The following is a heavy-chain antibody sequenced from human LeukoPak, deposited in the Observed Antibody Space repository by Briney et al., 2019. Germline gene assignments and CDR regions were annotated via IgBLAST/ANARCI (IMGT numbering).Heavy chain of an antibody. CDR1: GGSISSYY. Sequence: SETLSLTCTVSGGSISSYYWSWIRQPPGKGLEWIGYIYYSGSTSYNPSLKSRVTISVDTSKNQFSLKLSSVTAADTAVYYCARDRGYSLHWFDPWGQGTLVTVSS. J-gene: IGHJ5*02. D-gene: IGHD6-25*01. CDR3: ARDRGYSLHWFDP. V-gene: IGHV4-59*01. CDR2: IYYSGST.